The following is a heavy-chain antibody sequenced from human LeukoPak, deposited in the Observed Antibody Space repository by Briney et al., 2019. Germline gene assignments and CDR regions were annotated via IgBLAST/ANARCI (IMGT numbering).Heavy chain of an antibody. Sequence: PGGSLRLSCAVSGFTVSSNYMSWVRQAPGKGLEWVSVIYTGDRTYYADSVKGRFTISRDNSKNTVYLQMKSLRAEDTAVYFCARGEGSSWSHDYWGRGTLVTVSS. CDR1: GFTVSSNY. J-gene: IGHJ4*02. CDR2: IYTGDRT. CDR3: ARGEGSSWSHDY. V-gene: IGHV3-53*01. D-gene: IGHD6-13*01.